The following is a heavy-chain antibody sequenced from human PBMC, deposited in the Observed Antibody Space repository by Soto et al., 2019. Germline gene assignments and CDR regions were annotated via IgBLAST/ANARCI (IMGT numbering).Heavy chain of an antibody. J-gene: IGHJ5*02. Sequence: SETLSLTCTVSGGSISSYYWSWIRQPPGKGLEWIGYIYYSGSTNYNPSLKSRVTISVDTSKNQFSLKLSSVTAADTAVYYCARAKAPLYSSSWYWFDPWGKGTLVTVSS. CDR3: ARAKAPLYSSSWYWFDP. D-gene: IGHD6-13*01. CDR2: IYYSGST. CDR1: GGSISSYY. V-gene: IGHV4-59*08.